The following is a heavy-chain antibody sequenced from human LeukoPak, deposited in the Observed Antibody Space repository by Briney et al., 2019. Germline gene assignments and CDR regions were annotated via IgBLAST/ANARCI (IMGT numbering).Heavy chain of an antibody. J-gene: IGHJ3*02. CDR1: GYTFTGYY. CDR2: INPNSGGT. CDR3: AGTSSGWYGGAAFDI. Sequence: ASVKVSCKASGYTFTGYYMHWVRQAPGQGLEWMGRINPNSGGTNYAQKFQGRVTMTRDTSISTAYMELSRLRSDDTAVYYCAGTSSGWYGGAAFDIWGQGTMVTVSS. D-gene: IGHD6-19*01. V-gene: IGHV1-2*06.